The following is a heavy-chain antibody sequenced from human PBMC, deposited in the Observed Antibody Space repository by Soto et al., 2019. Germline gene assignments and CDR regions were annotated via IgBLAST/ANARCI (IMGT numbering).Heavy chain of an antibody. V-gene: IGHV1-69*04. CDR1: GGTFSSYT. D-gene: IGHD6-19*01. CDR2: IIPILGIA. CDR3: ARDRTVGYSSGWAPYYYYYMDV. Sequence: SVKVSCKASGGTFSSYTISWVRQAPGQGLEWMGRIIPILGIANYAQKFQGRVTITADKSTSTAYMELSSLRSEDTAVYYCARDRTVGYSSGWAPYYYYYMDVWGKGTTVTVSS. J-gene: IGHJ6*03.